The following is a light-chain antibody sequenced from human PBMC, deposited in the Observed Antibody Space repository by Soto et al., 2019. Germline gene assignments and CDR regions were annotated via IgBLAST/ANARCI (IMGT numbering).Light chain of an antibody. J-gene: IGKJ5*01. Sequence: EIVLTLSPAPLSLSPGERSTLSCRASQSVSSYLVWYQQKPGQAPGLLIYDASNRATGIPARFSGSGSGTDFTLTISSLEPEDFAVYFCHQRNKFGQGTRLEIK. CDR2: DAS. V-gene: IGKV3-11*01. CDR3: HQRNK. CDR1: QSVSSY.